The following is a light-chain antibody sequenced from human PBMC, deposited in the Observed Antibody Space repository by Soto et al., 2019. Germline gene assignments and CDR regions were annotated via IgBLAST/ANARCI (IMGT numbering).Light chain of an antibody. J-gene: IGKJ2*01. V-gene: IGKV3-20*01. CDR2: GAS. CDR1: QTVSSTY. Sequence: EIVLTQSPGTLSLSPGERATLSCRASQTVSSTYIAWYQQSPGQPPRILIYGASSRATGIPDRFSGSGSGTDFTLTISRLEPEDFAVYFCQQYGRSPPFTFGQGTKVEIK. CDR3: QQYGRSPPFT.